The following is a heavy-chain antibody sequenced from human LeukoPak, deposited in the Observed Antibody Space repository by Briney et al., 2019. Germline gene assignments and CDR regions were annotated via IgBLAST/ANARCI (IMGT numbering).Heavy chain of an antibody. Sequence: SETLSLTCTVSGGSISSYYWSWIRQPAGKGLEWIGRIYTSGSTNYNPSLKSRVTMSVDTSKNQFSLKLSSVTAADTAVYYCARLHRWGYCSGGSCYYFDYWGQGTLVTVSS. CDR2: IYTSGST. D-gene: IGHD2-15*01. CDR3: ARLHRWGYCSGGSCYYFDY. V-gene: IGHV4-4*07. CDR1: GGSISSYY. J-gene: IGHJ4*02.